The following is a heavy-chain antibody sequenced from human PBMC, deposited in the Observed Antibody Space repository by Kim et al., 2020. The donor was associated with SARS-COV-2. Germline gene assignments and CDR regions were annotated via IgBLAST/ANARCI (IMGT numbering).Heavy chain of an antibody. D-gene: IGHD3-10*01. CDR1: GGTFSSYA. CDR2: IIPIFGTA. V-gene: IGHV1-69*13. J-gene: IGHJ5*02. Sequence: SVKVSCKASGGTFSSYAISWVRQAPGQGLEWMGGIIPIFGTANYAQKFQGRVTITADESTSTAYMELSSLRSEDTAVYYCARDPSKGGSGSYYNNWFDPWGQGTLVTVSS. CDR3: ARDPSKGGSGSYYNNWFDP.